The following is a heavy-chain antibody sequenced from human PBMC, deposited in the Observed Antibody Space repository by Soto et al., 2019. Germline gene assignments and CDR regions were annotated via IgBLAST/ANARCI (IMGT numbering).Heavy chain of an antibody. CDR1: GFIFSTYA. J-gene: IGHJ4*02. V-gene: IGHV3-23*01. Sequence: ELQLLESGGGLVQPGGSLRLSCAASGFIFSTYAMSWVRQAPGKGPEWVSAISARGETTYYAESVKGRFTISRDNSKNTLYLQMNSLRVEDTAVYYCAKDPVVQGTGWYAPYWGQGTLVTVSS. CDR2: ISARGETT. D-gene: IGHD6-19*01. CDR3: AKDPVVQGTGWYAPY.